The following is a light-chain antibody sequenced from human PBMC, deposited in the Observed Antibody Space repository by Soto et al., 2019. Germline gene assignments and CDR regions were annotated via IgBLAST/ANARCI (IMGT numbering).Light chain of an antibody. Sequence: DIQMTQSPSSLSASVGDRVTITCRASQSMSNYLNWYQQKPGKAPELLIYAASSLQSGVPSRFSGSGSGTDFSLIISSLQPEDFATYYCQQSYSTIMYTFGQGTKLEIK. CDR3: QQSYSTIMYT. J-gene: IGKJ2*01. CDR1: QSMSNY. V-gene: IGKV1-39*01. CDR2: AAS.